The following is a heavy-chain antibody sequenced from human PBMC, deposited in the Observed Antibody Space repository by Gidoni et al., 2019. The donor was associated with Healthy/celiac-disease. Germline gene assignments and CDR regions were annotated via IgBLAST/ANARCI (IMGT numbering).Heavy chain of an antibody. D-gene: IGHD6-13*01. J-gene: IGHJ3*02. V-gene: IGHV3-48*01. Sequence: EVQLVESGGGLVQPGGSLRLSCAASGFTFSSYSMNWVRQAPGKGLEWVSYISSSSSTIYYADSVKGRFTISRDNAKNSLYLQMNSLRAEDTAVYYCARTSSSWYDAFDIWGQGTMVTVSS. CDR1: GFTFSSYS. CDR2: ISSSSSTI. CDR3: ARTSSSWYDAFDI.